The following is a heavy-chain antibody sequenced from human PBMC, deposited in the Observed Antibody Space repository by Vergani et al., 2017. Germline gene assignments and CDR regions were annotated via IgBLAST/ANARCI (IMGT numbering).Heavy chain of an antibody. CDR2: IYHSGST. CDR3: ARAIAAAVTMVGYYYYGMDV. J-gene: IGHJ6*02. Sequence: QVQLQESGPGLVKPSETLSLTCAVSGDSISSGYYWGWIRQPPGKGLDWIGSIYHSGSTYYNPSLKSRVTISVDTSKNQFSLKLSSVTAADTAVYYCARAIAAAVTMVGYYYYGMDVWGQGTTVTVSS. CDR1: GDSISSGYY. D-gene: IGHD6-13*01. V-gene: IGHV4-38-2*01.